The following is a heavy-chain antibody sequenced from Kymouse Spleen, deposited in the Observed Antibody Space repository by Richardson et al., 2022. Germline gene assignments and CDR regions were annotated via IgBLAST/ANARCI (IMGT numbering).Heavy chain of an antibody. V-gene: IGHV4-39*01. J-gene: IGHJ5*02. D-gene: IGHD1-7*01. CDR3: ARGGDWNYKNWFDP. Sequence: QLQLQESGPGLVKPSETLSLTCTVSGGSISSSSYYWGWIRQPPGKGLEWIGSIYYSGSTYYNPSLKSRVTISVDTSKNQFSLKLSSVTAADTAVYYCARGGDWNYKNWFDPWGQGTLVTVSS. CDR1: GGSISSSSYY. CDR2: IYYSGST.